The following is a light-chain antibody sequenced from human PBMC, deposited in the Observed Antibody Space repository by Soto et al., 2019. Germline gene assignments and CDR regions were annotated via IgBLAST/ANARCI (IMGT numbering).Light chain of an antibody. J-gene: IGKJ2*01. CDR1: QSINSD. CDR3: QKYNKWPPQYT. Sequence: EIVMTQSPATLSVSPGERATLSCRASQSINSDLAWYQQKPGQAPRLLIYGASTRATDIPARISGSGSGTDFTLTISSLQSEDFAVYSCQKYNKWPPQYTFGQGTKLEIK. V-gene: IGKV3-15*01. CDR2: GAS.